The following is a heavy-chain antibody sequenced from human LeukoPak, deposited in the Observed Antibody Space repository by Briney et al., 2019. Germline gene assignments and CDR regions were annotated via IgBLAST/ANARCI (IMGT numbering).Heavy chain of an antibody. J-gene: IGHJ3*02. V-gene: IGHV5-51*01. D-gene: IGHD6-13*01. CDR3: ASRTYSSSRTASAFDI. CDR2: IFPGDSDT. Sequence: PGEPLKISCQGPGYSFTSYCIGWVRPMPGQGLEWMGIIFPGDSDTRYSPSFQGQVTLSADQSISTAYLQWSSLKASGTAMYYCASRTYSSSRTASAFDIWGQGTMVTVSS. CDR1: GYSFTSYC.